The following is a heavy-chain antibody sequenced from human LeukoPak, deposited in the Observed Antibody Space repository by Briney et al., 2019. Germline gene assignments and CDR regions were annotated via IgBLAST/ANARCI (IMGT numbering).Heavy chain of an antibody. D-gene: IGHD5-12*01. J-gene: IGHJ4*02. CDR2: IRYDGSNK. CDR1: GFTFTTYW. V-gene: IGHV3-30*02. Sequence: PGGSLRLSCAASGFTFTTYWMSWVRQAPGKGLEWVAFIRYDGSNKYYADSVKGRFTISRDNSKNTLYLQMNSLRAEDTAVYYCAKVGGGVWWLPYFDYWGQGTLVTVSS. CDR3: AKVGGGVWWLPYFDY.